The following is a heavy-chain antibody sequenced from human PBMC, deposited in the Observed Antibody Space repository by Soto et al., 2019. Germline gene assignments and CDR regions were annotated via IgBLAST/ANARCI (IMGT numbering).Heavy chain of an antibody. CDR2: IHNSGTT. CDR3: ARSGSGSGWL. V-gene: IGHV4-61*01. Sequence: QVQLQESGPGLVKPSETLSLTCTVSGTSVSSGRFYWSWIRQPPGKGLEWIRYIHNSGTTKCNPSLRSRVTISVDTSKNQFSLKLTSVTAADTAVYYCARSGSGSGWLGGQGTLVTVSS. J-gene: IGHJ4*02. CDR1: GTSVSSGRFY. D-gene: IGHD6-19*01.